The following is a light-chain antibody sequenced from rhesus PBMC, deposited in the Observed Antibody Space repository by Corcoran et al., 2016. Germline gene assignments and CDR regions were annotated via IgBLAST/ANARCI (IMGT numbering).Light chain of an antibody. Sequence: EIVMTQSPATLSLSPGETATLSCRASESVGSYLAWYQQKPGQAPKLLVHSAYFRATGIPDRFSGRGSRTEFTLTISSLEPEDVGVYHCQQYNDLPLTFGGGTKVEIK. J-gene: IGKJ4*01. CDR2: SAY. V-gene: IGKV3-40*03. CDR3: QQYNDLPLT. CDR1: ESVGSY.